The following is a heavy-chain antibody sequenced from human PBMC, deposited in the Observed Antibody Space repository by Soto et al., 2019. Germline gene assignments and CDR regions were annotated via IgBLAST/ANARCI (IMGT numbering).Heavy chain of an antibody. V-gene: IGHV1-18*01. CDR1: GSTFTSNG. CDR3: ATAIAATGRADD. CDR2: IGAYNSNT. J-gene: IGHJ4*02. D-gene: IGHD6-25*01. Sequence: QIHLVQSEAEVKKPGASVKVSCKASGSTFTSNGFTWVRQAPGQGLQWMGWIGAYNSNTNYARKFQGRVTMTTDTSTSTVFMELTRLTSDETAVYYWATAIAATGRADDWGQGTLVTVSS.